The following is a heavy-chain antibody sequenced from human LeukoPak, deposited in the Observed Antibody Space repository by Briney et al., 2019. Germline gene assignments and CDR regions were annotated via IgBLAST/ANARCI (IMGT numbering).Heavy chain of an antibody. Sequence: ASVKVSCKASGGTFSSYAISWVRQAPGQGLEWMGGIIPIFGTANYAQKFQGRVTITADESTSTAYMELSSLRSEDPAVYYCARGRQGYYGSGSYSKPLEYWGQGTLVTVSS. CDR2: IIPIFGTA. CDR3: ARGRQGYYGSGSYSKPLEY. CDR1: GGTFSSYA. D-gene: IGHD3-10*01. J-gene: IGHJ4*02. V-gene: IGHV1-69*13.